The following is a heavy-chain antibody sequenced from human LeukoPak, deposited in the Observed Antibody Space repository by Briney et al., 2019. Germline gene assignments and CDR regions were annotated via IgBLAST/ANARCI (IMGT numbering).Heavy chain of an antibody. D-gene: IGHD3-22*01. CDR1: GYTFTSYY. CDR3: ARTYYYDSSGYYPYY. CDR2: IDPSGGST. J-gene: IGHJ4*02. V-gene: IGHV1-46*01. Sequence: ASVKVSCKASGYTFTSYYMHWVRQAPGQGLEWMGIIDPSGGSTSYAQKFQGRVTMTRDTSTSTVYMELSSLRSEDTAVYYCARTYYYDSSGYYPYYWGQGTLVTVSS.